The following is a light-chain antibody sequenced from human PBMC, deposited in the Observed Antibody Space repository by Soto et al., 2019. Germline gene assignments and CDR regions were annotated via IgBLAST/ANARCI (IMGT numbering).Light chain of an antibody. CDR3: SSYAGRNNWV. CDR1: SSDVGDYNY. J-gene: IGLJ3*02. CDR2: EVS. V-gene: IGLV2-8*01. Sequence: QSALTQPPSASGSPGQSVTISCTGTSSDVGDYNYVSWYQQHPGKAPKLMIYEVSKRPSGVPDRFSGSKSGNTDSLTVSGLQAEDEADYYCSSYAGRNNWVFGGGTKLTVL.